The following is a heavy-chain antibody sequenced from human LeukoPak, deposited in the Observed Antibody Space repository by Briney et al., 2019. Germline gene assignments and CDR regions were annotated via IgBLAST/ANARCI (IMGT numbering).Heavy chain of an antibody. V-gene: IGHV3-7*01. CDR2: IKQDGSEK. CDR3: ARDQDWNDRGGLDY. Sequence: GGSLRLSCAASGFTFSSYWMSWVRQAPGKGLEGVANIKQDGSEKYYVDSVKGRFTISRDNSKNSLYLQMNSLRAEDTAVYYCARDQDWNDRGGLDYWGQGTLVIVSS. CDR1: GFTFSSYW. D-gene: IGHD1-1*01. J-gene: IGHJ4*02.